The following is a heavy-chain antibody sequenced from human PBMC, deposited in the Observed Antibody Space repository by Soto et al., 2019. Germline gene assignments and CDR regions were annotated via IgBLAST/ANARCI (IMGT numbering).Heavy chain of an antibody. CDR2: IYSGGTT. D-gene: IGHD3-10*01. CDR3: ASGASGNYR. V-gene: IGHV3-66*01. J-gene: IGHJ4*02. CDR1: GFTVSSNY. Sequence: EVQLVESGGGLVQPGGSLRLSCAASGFTVSSNYMTWVRQAPGKGLEWVSNIYSGGTTSYADSVKGRFTISRYNSKNTLCLQMNSLRDDDTAVYYCASGASGNYRWGQGTLVTVSS.